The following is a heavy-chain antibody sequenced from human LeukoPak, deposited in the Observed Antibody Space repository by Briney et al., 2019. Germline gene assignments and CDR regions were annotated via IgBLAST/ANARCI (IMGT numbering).Heavy chain of an antibody. CDR3: ARVSRPSGFDP. CDR2: IYYSGST. Sequence: SETLSLTCTVSGGSICSSSCYWGWIRQPPGKGLEWIGSIYYSGSTYYNPSLKSRVTISVNTSKNQFSLELSSVTAADTAVYYCARVSRPSGFDPWGQGTLVTVSS. CDR1: GGSICSSSCY. V-gene: IGHV4-39*07. J-gene: IGHJ5*02. D-gene: IGHD3-10*01.